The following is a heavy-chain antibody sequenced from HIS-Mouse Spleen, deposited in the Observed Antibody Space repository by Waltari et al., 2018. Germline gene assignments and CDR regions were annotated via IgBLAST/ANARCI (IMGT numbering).Heavy chain of an antibody. CDR3: AREIPYSSSWYDWYFDL. Sequence: QLQLQESGPGLAKPSETLSLTCTVSGGSISSRSYHWGWFRQPPGKGLEWIGSIYYSGGTSYNPSLKSRVTISVDTSKNQFSLKLSSVTAADTAVYYCAREIPYSSSWYDWYFDLWGQGTTVTVSS. CDR2: IYYSGGT. V-gene: IGHV4-39*07. CDR1: GGSISSRSYH. D-gene: IGHD6-13*01. J-gene: IGHJ6*02.